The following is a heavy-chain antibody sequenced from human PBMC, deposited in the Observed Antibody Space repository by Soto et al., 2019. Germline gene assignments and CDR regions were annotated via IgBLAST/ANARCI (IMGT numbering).Heavy chain of an antibody. D-gene: IGHD6-6*01. Sequence: ASVKVSCKASGYTFTGYYMHWVRQAPGQGLEWMGWINPNSGGTNYAQKFQGWVTMTRDTSISTAYMELSRLRSDDTAVYYCARGGRIAARPGYYYYGMDVWGQGTTVTVSS. CDR2: INPNSGGT. CDR1: GYTFTGYY. CDR3: ARGGRIAARPGYYYYGMDV. J-gene: IGHJ6*02. V-gene: IGHV1-2*04.